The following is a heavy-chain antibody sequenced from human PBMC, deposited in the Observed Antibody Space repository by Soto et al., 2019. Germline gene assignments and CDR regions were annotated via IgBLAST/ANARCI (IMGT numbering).Heavy chain of an antibody. Sequence: EVQLVESGGGLGQPGGSLRLSCAASGFTCSDHYMDWVRQAPGTGLEWVGRIRNKANSYSTDYVASVKGRFTISRDDSKNSLYLQMNSLKTQDTAVYYCARRITGSPPSDGGYWGQGTLVTVSS. D-gene: IGHD1-20*01. V-gene: IGHV3-72*01. CDR1: GFTCSDHY. CDR3: ARRITGSPPSDGGY. CDR2: IRNKANSYST. J-gene: IGHJ4*02.